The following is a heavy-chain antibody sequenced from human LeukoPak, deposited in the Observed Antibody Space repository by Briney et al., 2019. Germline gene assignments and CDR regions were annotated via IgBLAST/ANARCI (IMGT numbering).Heavy chain of an antibody. CDR3: ARDSHPHQLFTFDI. CDR1: RFTFSSYA. J-gene: IGHJ3*02. V-gene: IGHV3-23*01. Sequence: GGSLRLSCAASRFTFSSYAMSWFRQAPGKGLEWVSSISDSGGSTYSADSVKGRFTISRDNSKNTVYLQMNSLRAEDAAVYYCARDSHPHQLFTFDIWGQGTMVTVSS. D-gene: IGHD2-2*01. CDR2: ISDSGGST.